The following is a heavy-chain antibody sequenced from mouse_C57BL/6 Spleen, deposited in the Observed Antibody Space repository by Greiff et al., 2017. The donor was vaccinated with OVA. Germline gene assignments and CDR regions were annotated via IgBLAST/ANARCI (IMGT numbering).Heavy chain of an antibody. D-gene: IGHD1-1*01. CDR3: ARRSTPGRELLRYPYYFDY. CDR1: GYTFTDHT. CDR2: IYPRDGST. J-gene: IGHJ2*01. Sequence: QVQLQQSDAELVKPGASVKISCKVSGYTFTDHTIHWMKQRPEQGLEWIGYIYPRDGSTKYNEKFKGKATLTADKSSSTAYMQLNSLTSEDSAVYFCARRSTPGRELLRYPYYFDYWGQGTTLTVSS. V-gene: IGHV1-78*01.